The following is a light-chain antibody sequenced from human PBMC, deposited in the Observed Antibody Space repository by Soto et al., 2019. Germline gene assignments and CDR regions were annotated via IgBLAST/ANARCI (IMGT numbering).Light chain of an antibody. CDR1: QGIRND. CDR3: LQDYNHPWT. V-gene: IGKV1-6*01. CDR2: AAS. Sequence: AIQMTQSPSSLSASVGDRVTITCRASQGIRNDLGWYQQKPGKAPKLLIYAASSLQSGVPSRFSGSGSGTDFTLSISSLQPEDCATYYCLQDYNHPWTCGQGTKVEIK. J-gene: IGKJ1*01.